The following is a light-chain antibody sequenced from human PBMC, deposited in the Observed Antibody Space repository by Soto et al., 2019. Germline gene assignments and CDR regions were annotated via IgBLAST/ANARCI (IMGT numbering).Light chain of an antibody. CDR2: GAS. V-gene: IGKV3-20*01. J-gene: IGKJ1*01. CDR3: QQYSRAPLT. Sequence: ETVLTQSACTLSWSAGERATLSWRASQRVTSNYLAWYQQKPGQAPRLFISGASSRTSGIPDRFSASGYGTDFNLTISRLETEDFAVYYCQQYSRAPLTFGQGTKVDIK. CDR1: QRVTSNY.